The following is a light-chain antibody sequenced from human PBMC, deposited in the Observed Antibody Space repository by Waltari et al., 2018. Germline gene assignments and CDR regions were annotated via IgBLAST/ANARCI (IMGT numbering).Light chain of an antibody. CDR1: QSVSRT. J-gene: IGKJ1*01. CDR3: QKYGTLPAT. CDR2: DAS. V-gene: IGKV3-20*01. Sequence: EIVLTQSPGTLCLSPGERATLSCRASQSVSRTLAWYQQKPGQAPRLLIYDASTRATGIPDRFSGSGSGTDFSLTISRLEPEDVAVYYCQKYGTLPATFGQGTKVEIK.